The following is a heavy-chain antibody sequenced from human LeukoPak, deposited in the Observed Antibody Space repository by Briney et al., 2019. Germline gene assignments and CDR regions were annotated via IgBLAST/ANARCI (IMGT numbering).Heavy chain of an antibody. CDR1: GFTFSSYG. V-gene: IGHV3-30*03. J-gene: IGHJ4*02. CDR2: ISYDGSNK. Sequence: GGSLRLSCAASGFTFSSYGMHWVRQAPGKGLEWVAVISYDGSNKYYADSVKGRFTISRDNSKNTLYLQMNSLRAEDTAVYYCASRTQEFDYWGQGTLVTVSS. CDR3: ASRTQEFDY. D-gene: IGHD1-14*01.